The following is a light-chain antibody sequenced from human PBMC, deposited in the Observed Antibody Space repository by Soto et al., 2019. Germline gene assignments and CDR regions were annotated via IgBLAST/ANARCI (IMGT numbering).Light chain of an antibody. V-gene: IGKV1-39*01. CDR1: QTISNY. J-gene: IGKJ1*01. CDR3: QQSYTTSWT. CDR2: TVS. Sequence: DIQMTQSPSSLSASVGDRVTITCRANQTISNYLNWYQQKPGKAPKLLVYTVSNLHSGVPSRFSGDASGTDFTLTISSLQPEDCATYYCQQSYTTSWTFGQGTKVAIK.